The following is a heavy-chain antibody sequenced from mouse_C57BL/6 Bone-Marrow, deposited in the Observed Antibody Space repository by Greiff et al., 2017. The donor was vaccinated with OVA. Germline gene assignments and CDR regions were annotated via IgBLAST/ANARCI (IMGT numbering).Heavy chain of an antibody. J-gene: IGHJ4*01. D-gene: IGHD2-3*01. CDR3: TRDGYYAMDY. CDR2: ISSGGDYI. Sequence: EVKLQESGEGLVKPGGSLKLSCAASGFTFSSYAMSWVRQTPEKRLEWVAYISSGGDYIYYADTVKGRFTISRDNARNTLYLQLSSLKSEDTAMYYCTRDGYYAMDYWGQGTSVTVSS. CDR1: GFTFSSYA. V-gene: IGHV5-9-1*02.